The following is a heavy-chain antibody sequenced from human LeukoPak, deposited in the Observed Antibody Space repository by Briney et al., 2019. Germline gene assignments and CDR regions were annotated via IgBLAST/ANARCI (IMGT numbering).Heavy chain of an antibody. CDR2: IYLGDSDT. D-gene: IGHD1-26*01. V-gene: IGHV5-51*01. Sequence: GESLKISCKGSGYNFTNYWITWVRQMPGQGLEWMGTIYLGDSDTRYSPSFQGQVTTSADKSISTAYLQWSSLKASDTAMYYCARSGIVGATWYFDYWGQGTLVTVSS. CDR1: GYNFTNYW. J-gene: IGHJ4*02. CDR3: ARSGIVGATWYFDY.